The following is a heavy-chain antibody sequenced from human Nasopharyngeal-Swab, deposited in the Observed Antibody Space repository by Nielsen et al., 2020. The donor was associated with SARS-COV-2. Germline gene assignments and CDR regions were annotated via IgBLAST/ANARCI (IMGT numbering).Heavy chain of an antibody. CDR2: IYYSGST. CDR3: ARHRGIYYYYYGMDV. Sequence: SETLSLTCTVSGGSISSSSYYWGWIRQPPGKGLEWIGSIYYSGSTYYNPSLKSRVTIPVDTSKNQFSLKLSSVTAADTAVYYCARHRGIYYYYYGMDVWGQGTTVTVSS. V-gene: IGHV4-39*01. CDR1: GGSISSSSYY. J-gene: IGHJ6*02. D-gene: IGHD3-10*01.